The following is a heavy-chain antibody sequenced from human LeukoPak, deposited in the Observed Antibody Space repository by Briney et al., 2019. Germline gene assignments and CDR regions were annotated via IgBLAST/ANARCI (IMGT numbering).Heavy chain of an antibody. Sequence: GESLRISCQGSRYNFATYWISWVRQVPGKGLERMGRIDPGDSYNEYSPSFQGHVTISSDKSINTAYLQWSGLKGSDSAIYYCARERQGVRGVILSDWGQGTLVSVSS. CDR3: ARERQGVRGVILSD. V-gene: IGHV5-10-1*01. J-gene: IGHJ4*02. CDR1: RYNFATYW. D-gene: IGHD3-10*01. CDR2: IDPGDSYN.